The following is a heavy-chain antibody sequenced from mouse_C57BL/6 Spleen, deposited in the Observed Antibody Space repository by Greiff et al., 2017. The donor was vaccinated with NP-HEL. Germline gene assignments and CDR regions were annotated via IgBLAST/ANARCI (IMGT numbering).Heavy chain of an antibody. CDR1: GYSFTGYY. D-gene: IGHD1-1*01. CDR3: ARPRGSSYDYAMDY. J-gene: IGHJ4*01. V-gene: IGHV1-42*01. CDR2: INPSTGGT. Sequence: VQLKESGPELVKPGASVKISCKASGYSFTGYYMNWVKQSPEKSLEWIGEINPSTGGTTYNQKFKAKATLTVDKSSSTAYMQLKSLTSEDSAVYYGARPRGSSYDYAMDYWGQGTSVTVSS.